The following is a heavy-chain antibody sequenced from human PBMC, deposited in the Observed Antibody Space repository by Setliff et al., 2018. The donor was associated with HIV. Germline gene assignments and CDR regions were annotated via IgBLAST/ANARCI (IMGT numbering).Heavy chain of an antibody. CDR1: GYTFTGYY. D-gene: IGHD6-13*01. J-gene: IGHJ3*02. CDR3: TKDGLAAGARAFDI. Sequence: ASVKVSCKASGYTFTGYYMHWVRQAPGQGLEWMGRINPNSGGTNYAQKFQGRVTMTTDTSTNTAYMDLRSLRSDDTAVYYCTKDGLAAGARAFDIWGQGTMVTVSS. CDR2: INPNSGGT. V-gene: IGHV1-2*06.